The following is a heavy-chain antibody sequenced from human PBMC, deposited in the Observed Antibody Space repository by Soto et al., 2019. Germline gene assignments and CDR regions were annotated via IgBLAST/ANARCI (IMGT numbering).Heavy chain of an antibody. CDR3: ARVLLWFGAKRGWFDP. CDR2: IYYSGST. CDR1: GGSISSGGYY. D-gene: IGHD3-10*01. V-gene: IGHV4-31*03. Sequence: SETLSLTCTVSGGSISSGGYYWSWIRQHPGKGLEWIGYIYYSGSTYYNPSLKSRVTISVDTSKNQFSLKLSSVTAADTAVYYCARVLLWFGAKRGWFDPWGQGTLVTVSS. J-gene: IGHJ5*02.